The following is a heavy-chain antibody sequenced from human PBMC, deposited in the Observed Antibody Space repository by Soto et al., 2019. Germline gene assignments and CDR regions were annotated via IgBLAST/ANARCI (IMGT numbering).Heavy chain of an antibody. Sequence: SVEVSCKXSGGTFSSYAISWVRQAPGQGLEWMGGIIPIFGTANYAQKFQGRATITADKSTSTAYMELSSLRSEDTAVYYCARMVRGVGRWFDPWGQGTLVTVSS. CDR2: IIPIFGTA. V-gene: IGHV1-69*06. J-gene: IGHJ5*02. D-gene: IGHD3-10*01. CDR1: GGTFSSYA. CDR3: ARMVRGVGRWFDP.